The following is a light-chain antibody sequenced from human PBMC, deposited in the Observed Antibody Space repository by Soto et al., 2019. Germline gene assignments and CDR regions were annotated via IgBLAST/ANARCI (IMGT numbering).Light chain of an antibody. CDR2: GAS. Sequence: EIVMTQSPATLSVSPGERATLSCRASQSVSANLAWYQQKPGQAPSLLIYGASTRATGVPARFSGSGSGTEFTLTISSLQSEDSAVYYCQQYSNWPPFTFGPGTKVDIK. J-gene: IGKJ3*01. CDR3: QQYSNWPPFT. CDR1: QSVSAN. V-gene: IGKV3D-15*01.